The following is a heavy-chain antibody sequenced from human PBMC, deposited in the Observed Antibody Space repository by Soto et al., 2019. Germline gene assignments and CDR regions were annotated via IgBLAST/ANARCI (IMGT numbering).Heavy chain of an antibody. CDR1: GFTFSSYG. D-gene: IGHD1-1*01. CDR2: ISYDGSNK. V-gene: IGHV3-30*03. CDR3: ARDIQRNPALFDY. J-gene: IGHJ4*02. Sequence: GGSLRLSCAASGFTFSSYGMHWVRQAPGKGLEWVAVISYDGSNKYYADSVKGRFTISRDNSKNTLYLQMNSLRAEDTAVYYCARDIQRNPALFDYWGQGTLVTVSS.